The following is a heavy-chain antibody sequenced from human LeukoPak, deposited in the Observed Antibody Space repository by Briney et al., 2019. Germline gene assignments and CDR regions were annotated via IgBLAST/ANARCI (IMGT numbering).Heavy chain of an antibody. D-gene: IGHD3-22*01. CDR1: GGTFSSYA. CDR3: ARDSPVDYYYDSSGYYNHFDY. J-gene: IGHJ4*02. CDR2: IIPIFGTA. V-gene: IGHV1-69*05. Sequence: SVKVSCKAAGGTFSSYAISWVRQAPGQGLEWMGRIIPIFGTANYAQKFQGRVTITTDESTSTAYMELSSLRSEDTAVYYCARDSPVDYYYDSSGYYNHFDYWGQGTLVTVSS.